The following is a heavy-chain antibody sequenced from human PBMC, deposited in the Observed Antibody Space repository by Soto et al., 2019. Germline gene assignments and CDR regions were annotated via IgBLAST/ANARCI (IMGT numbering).Heavy chain of an antibody. CDR2: INPNSGGT. V-gene: IGHV1-2*02. Sequence: ASVKVSCKASGYTFTGYYMHWVRQAPGQGLELMGWINPNSGGTNYAQKFQGRVTMTRDTSISTAYMELSRLRSDDTAVYYCARDRYCSSTSCLEGWFDPWGQGTLVTVYS. CDR1: GYTFTGYY. D-gene: IGHD2-2*01. J-gene: IGHJ5*02. CDR3: ARDRYCSSTSCLEGWFDP.